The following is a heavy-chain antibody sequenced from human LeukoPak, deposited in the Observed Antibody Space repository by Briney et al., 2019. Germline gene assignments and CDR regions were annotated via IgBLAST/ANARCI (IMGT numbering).Heavy chain of an antibody. CDR2: ISYDGSNK. Sequence: GGSLRLSCAASGFTFSSYGIHWVRQAPGKGLEWVAVISYDGSNKNYADSVKGRFTISRDYSKNTLYLQMNSLRAEDTAVYYCARDSASYDYTDAFDIWGQGTMVSVSS. CDR3: ARDSASYDYTDAFDI. D-gene: IGHD5-18*01. CDR1: GFTFSSYG. V-gene: IGHV3-30*19. J-gene: IGHJ3*02.